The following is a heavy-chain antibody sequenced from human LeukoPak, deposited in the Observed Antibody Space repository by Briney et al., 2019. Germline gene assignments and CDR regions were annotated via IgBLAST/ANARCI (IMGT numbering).Heavy chain of an antibody. CDR3: AKDSMVRGVIIPI. J-gene: IGHJ4*02. CDR1: GFTFSSYA. Sequence: GGTLRLFCAASGFTFSSYAMSWVRQAPGKGLEWVTAISGRAVDTWYADSVKGRFTISRDNSKDTLYLQMNGLRAEDTAVYYCAKDSMVRGVIIPIWGEGTLVADSS. D-gene: IGHD3-10*01. V-gene: IGHV3-23*01. CDR2: ISGRAVDT.